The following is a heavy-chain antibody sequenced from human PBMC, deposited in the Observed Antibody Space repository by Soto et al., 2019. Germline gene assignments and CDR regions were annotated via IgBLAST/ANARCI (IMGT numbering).Heavy chain of an antibody. D-gene: IGHD1-7*01. Sequence: EVQLVESGGGLVKPGGSLRLSCAASGFTFANAWMSWVRQAPGKGLEWVGRVRSKADGGTTDYAAPVKGRFTISRDDSENTLYLQMNSLKIDDTAVYYCRREWHYPVLWGQGTLVTVSS. CDR1: GFTFANAW. V-gene: IGHV3-15*01. J-gene: IGHJ4*02. CDR2: VRSKADGGTT. CDR3: RREWHYPVL.